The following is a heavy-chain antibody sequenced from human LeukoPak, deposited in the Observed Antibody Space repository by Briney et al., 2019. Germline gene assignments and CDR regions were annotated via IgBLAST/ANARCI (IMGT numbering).Heavy chain of an antibody. V-gene: IGHV3-15*01. D-gene: IGHD5-18*01. CDR1: GFTFSNAW. CDR2: IKSKTDGGTT. Sequence: GGSLRLSCAASGFTFSNAWMSWVRQAPGKGVEWVGRIKSKTDGGTTDYAAPVKGRFTISRDDSKNTLYLQMNSLKTEDTAVYYCTTVSSSYRYQANYYYYYGMDVWGQGTTVIVSS. CDR3: TTVSSSYRYQANYYYYYGMDV. J-gene: IGHJ6*02.